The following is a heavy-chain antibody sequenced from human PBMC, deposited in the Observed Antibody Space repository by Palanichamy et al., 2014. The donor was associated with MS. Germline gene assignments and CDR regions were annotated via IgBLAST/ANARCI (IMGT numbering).Heavy chain of an antibody. Sequence: QVQLVQSGAEVKKPGSSVKVSCKASGGTFSNYIISWVRQAPGQGLEWMGGIFPLFRATNYAQQFQGRVTITADESTRTAYMDLNSLRSEDTAVYFCASAYYFDTGDYSDGDIRGANWFDSWGQGSLVTVSS. V-gene: IGHV1-69*01. D-gene: IGHD3-22*01. CDR1: GGTFSNYI. CDR3: ASAYYFDTGDYSDGDIRGANWFDS. CDR2: IFPLFRAT. J-gene: IGHJ5*01.